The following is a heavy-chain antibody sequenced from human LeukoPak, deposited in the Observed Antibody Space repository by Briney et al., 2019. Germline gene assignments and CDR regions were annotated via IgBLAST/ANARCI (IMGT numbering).Heavy chain of an antibody. D-gene: IGHD3/OR15-3a*01. Sequence: GGSLRLSCAASGFTFSIHGMHWVRQAPGKGLEWVAVISHDGSNKNYADSVKGRFTISRDNSKNTLFLQMNSLKPEDTALYYCTKDGLGYYYYGMDVWGQGTTVTVSS. CDR3: TKDGLGYYYYGMDV. J-gene: IGHJ6*02. V-gene: IGHV3-30*18. CDR1: GFTFSIHG. CDR2: ISHDGSNK.